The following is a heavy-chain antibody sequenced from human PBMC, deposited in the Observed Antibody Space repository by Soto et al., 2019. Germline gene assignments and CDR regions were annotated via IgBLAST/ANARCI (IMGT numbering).Heavy chain of an antibody. Sequence: SETLSLTCTVSGDSVRNQYWSWIRRPPGRGLEWIGYIYRSGSTKYNPSLKSRLTISVDTSKNQFSLKLSSVTAADTAVYYCARVGLGYTYSSSWYANYYDGMDVWGKGTTVTVS. CDR3: ARVGLGYTYSSSWYANYYDGMDV. CDR1: GDSVRNQY. CDR2: IYRSGST. J-gene: IGHJ6*04. D-gene: IGHD6-13*01. V-gene: IGHV4-59*02.